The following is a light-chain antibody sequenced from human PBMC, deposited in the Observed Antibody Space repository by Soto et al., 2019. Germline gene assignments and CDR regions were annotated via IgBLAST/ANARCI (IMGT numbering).Light chain of an antibody. Sequence: QLTQSPSSLAASVGDRVTITCRASQDMSSYLAWYQQRPGKAPKLLIYAASTFQSGVPSRFSGSGSGTDFTLTISSLQPEHFATYYCQQLNDYPPTFGQGTRLEIK. CDR2: AAS. CDR3: QQLNDYPPT. CDR1: QDMSSY. J-gene: IGKJ5*01. V-gene: IGKV1-9*01.